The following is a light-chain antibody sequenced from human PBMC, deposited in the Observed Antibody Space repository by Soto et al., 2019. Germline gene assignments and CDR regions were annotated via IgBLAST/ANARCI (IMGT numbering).Light chain of an antibody. CDR3: QQYGSSYVT. CDR1: QSVSSSY. CDR2: GAS. J-gene: IGKJ1*01. Sequence: EIVLTQSPGAPSLSPGERATLSCRASQSVSSSYLAWYQQKPGQAPRLLIYGASSRATGIPDRFSGSGSGTDFTLTISRLEPEDFAVYYCQQYGSSYVTFGQGTKVDVK. V-gene: IGKV3-20*01.